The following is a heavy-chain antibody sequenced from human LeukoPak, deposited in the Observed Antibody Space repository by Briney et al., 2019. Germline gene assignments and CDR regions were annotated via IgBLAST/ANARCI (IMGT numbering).Heavy chain of an antibody. V-gene: IGHV3-21*01. CDR2: ITISSNFI. CDR1: GFSLSHYS. CDR3: ARDGHGDGFLTGYSYFGMDV. Sequence: GGSLRLSCAASGFSLSHYSMNWVRQAPGKGLEWVSSITISSNFIYYADSVKGRFTISRDNAKSSLFLQMNSLRAEDTAVYFCARDGHGDGFLTGYSYFGMDVWGQGTTVTVSS. J-gene: IGHJ6*02. D-gene: IGHD3-9*01.